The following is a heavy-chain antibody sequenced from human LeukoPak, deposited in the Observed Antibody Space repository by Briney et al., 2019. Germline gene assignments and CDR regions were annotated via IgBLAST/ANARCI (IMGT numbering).Heavy chain of an antibody. V-gene: IGHV3-7*01. CDR3: ARDCDVVTAALY. CDR1: GFTFSDYW. CDR2: INQDGREK. D-gene: IGHD2-15*01. J-gene: IGHJ4*02. Sequence: GGSLRLSCAASGFTFSDYWMTWVRQALGKGLEWVASINQDGREKYYLDSVKGRFTISRDNAKNSLYLQMNSLRVEDTAVCYCARDCDVVTAALYWGQGTLVTVSS.